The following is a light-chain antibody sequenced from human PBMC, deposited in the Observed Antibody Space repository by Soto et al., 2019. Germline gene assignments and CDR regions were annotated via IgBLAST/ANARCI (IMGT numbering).Light chain of an antibody. V-gene: IGLV2-14*01. CDR3: SSYSRSSSYV. CDR2: EVN. CDR1: SSDVGGYNY. Sequence: QSALTQPASVSGSPGQSITISCTGTSSDVGGYNYVSWYQQHPGKAPKLMIYEVNNRPSGVSNRFSGSKSGNTASLTISGLQAEDEADYYCSSYSRSSSYVFGTWTKLTVL. J-gene: IGLJ1*01.